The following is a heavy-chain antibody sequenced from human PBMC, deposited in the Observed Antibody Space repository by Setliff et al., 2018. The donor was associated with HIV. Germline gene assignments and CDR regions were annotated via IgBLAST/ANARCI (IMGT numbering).Heavy chain of an antibody. CDR1: GYTFTSHT. CDR3: ARDRIPKRGYTYREPDFDS. CDR2: INTGNGNT. V-gene: IGHV1-3*04. Sequence: ASVKVSCKASGYTFTSHTIHWVRQAPGQGLEWMGWINTGNGNTEYSQKFQDRVTITRDTSASTGYMEVNSLRPEDTAVYYCARDRIPKRGYTYREPDFDSWGQGTLVTVSS. D-gene: IGHD3-16*02. J-gene: IGHJ4*02.